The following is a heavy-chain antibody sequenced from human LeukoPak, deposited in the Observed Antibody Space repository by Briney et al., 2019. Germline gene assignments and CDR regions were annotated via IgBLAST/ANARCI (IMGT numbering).Heavy chain of an antibody. D-gene: IGHD2-21*01. J-gene: IGHJ4*02. CDR1: AFTFSNYW. Sequence: GGSLRLSCAASAFTFSNYWMSWVRQAPGKGLEWVANIKHDGSAKNYVDSVKGRFTISRDNAKNSLFLQLDTLRAEDTAIYYCAKVEEAYRISGFDYWGQGALVTVSS. CDR2: IKHDGSAK. CDR3: AKVEEAYRISGFDY. V-gene: IGHV3-7*05.